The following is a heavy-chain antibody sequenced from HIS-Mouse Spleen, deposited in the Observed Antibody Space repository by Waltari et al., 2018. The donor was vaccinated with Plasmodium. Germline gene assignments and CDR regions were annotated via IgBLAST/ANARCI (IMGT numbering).Heavy chain of an antibody. CDR3: ARGMKSSSSAFDI. CDR2: IYSGGST. CDR1: GFTVCSNY. V-gene: IGHV3-53*01. D-gene: IGHD6-6*01. Sequence: EVQLVESGGGLIQPGGSLRLSCAASGFTVCSNYMSWVRQAPGKGLEWVSVIYSGGSTYYADSVKGRFTISRDNSKNTLYLQMNSLRAEDTAVYYCARGMKSSSSAFDIWGQGTMVTVSS. J-gene: IGHJ3*02.